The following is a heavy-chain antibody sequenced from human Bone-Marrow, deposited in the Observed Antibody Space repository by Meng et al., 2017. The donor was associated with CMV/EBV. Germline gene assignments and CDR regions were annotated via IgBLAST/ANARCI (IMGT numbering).Heavy chain of an antibody. CDR2: IQSDEDDK. CDR1: GYTFSGYG. CDR3: AKETRDYPFDY. V-gene: IGHV3-30*02. Sequence: GESLKISCAASGYTFSGYGMHWVRQAPGKGLEWVAFIQSDEDDKFYADSVKGRFTVSRDNSKNTLYLQMNSLKPEDTAVYYCAKETRDYPFDYWGQGTLVTVSS. D-gene: IGHD3-16*01. J-gene: IGHJ4*02.